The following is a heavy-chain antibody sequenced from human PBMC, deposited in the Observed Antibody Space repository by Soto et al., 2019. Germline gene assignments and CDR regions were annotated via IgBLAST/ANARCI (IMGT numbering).Heavy chain of an antibody. CDR2: ISYDGSNK. D-gene: IGHD2-2*01. CDR3: ARGSCSSTSCPYYYYGMDV. V-gene: IGHV3-30-3*01. Sequence: GGSLRLSCAASGFTFSSYAMHWVRQAPGKGLEWVAVISYDGSNKYYADSVKGRFTISRDNSKNTLYLQMNSLRAEDTAVYYCARGSCSSTSCPYYYYGMDVWGQGTTVTVSS. J-gene: IGHJ6*02. CDR1: GFTFSSYA.